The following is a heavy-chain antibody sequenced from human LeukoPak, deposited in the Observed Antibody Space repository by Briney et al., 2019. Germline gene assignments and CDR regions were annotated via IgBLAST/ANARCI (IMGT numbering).Heavy chain of an antibody. D-gene: IGHD3-22*01. CDR1: GGSISSYY. CDR2: IYTSGST. J-gene: IGHJ3*02. Sequence: SETLSLACTVSGGSISSYYWSWIRQPAGKGLEWIGRIYTSGSTNYNPSLKSRVTMSVDTSKNQFSLKLSSVTAADTAVYYCARVFYDSSGFYRDTAFDIWGQGTMVTVSS. CDR3: ARVFYDSSGFYRDTAFDI. V-gene: IGHV4-4*07.